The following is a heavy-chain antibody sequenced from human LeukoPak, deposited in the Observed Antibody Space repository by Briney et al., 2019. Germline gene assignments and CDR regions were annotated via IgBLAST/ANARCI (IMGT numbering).Heavy chain of an antibody. J-gene: IGHJ6*02. CDR3: AKDLRAVAPGGPKYYYYYGMDV. CDR2: ISGSGGST. V-gene: IGHV3-23*01. CDR1: GFTFSSYA. D-gene: IGHD6-19*01. Sequence: PGGSLRLSCAASGFTFSSYAMSWVRQAPGKGLEWVSAISGSGGSTYYADSVKGRFTISRDNSKNTLYLQMNSLRAEDTAVYYCAKDLRAVAPGGPKYYYYYGMDVWGQGTTATVSS.